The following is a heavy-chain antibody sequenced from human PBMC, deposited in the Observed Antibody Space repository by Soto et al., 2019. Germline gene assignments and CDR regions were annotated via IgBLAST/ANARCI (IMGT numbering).Heavy chain of an antibody. J-gene: IGHJ4*02. Sequence: GGSLRLSCAASGFTFSTYALSWVRQAPGKGLEWVSAISADGQGIYYADSVRGRFTISRDNSKNTIFLHMDSLRAEDTAVYYCAKDRNYPRDQFHYWGQGTLVTVSS. D-gene: IGHD1-7*01. CDR2: ISADGQGI. CDR3: AKDRNYPRDQFHY. V-gene: IGHV3-23*01. CDR1: GFTFSTYA.